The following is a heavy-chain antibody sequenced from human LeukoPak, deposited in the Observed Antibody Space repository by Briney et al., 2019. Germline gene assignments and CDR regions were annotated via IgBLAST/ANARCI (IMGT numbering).Heavy chain of an antibody. CDR3: AGISRIFTGFDY. V-gene: IGHV3-23*01. J-gene: IGHJ4*02. CDR1: GFTFSSYA. CDR2: ISGSGGST. D-gene: IGHD3-3*01. Sequence: GGSLRLSCAASGFTFSSYAMSWVRQAPGKGLEWVSAISGSGGSTYYADSVKGRLTISRDNSKNTLYLQMNSLRAEDTAVYYCAGISRIFTGFDYWGQGTLVTVSS.